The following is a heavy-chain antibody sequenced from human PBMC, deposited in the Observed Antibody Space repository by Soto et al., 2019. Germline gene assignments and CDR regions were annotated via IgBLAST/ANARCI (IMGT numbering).Heavy chain of an antibody. CDR2: IYHSGST. Sequence: SETLSLTCAVSGYSISSGYYWGWIRQPPGKGLEWIGSIYHSGSTYYNPSLKSRVTISVDTSKNQFSLKVTSLTAADTAVYYCASRDPGTSVDYWGQGTLVTVSS. CDR1: GYSISSGYY. CDR3: ASRDPGTSVDY. V-gene: IGHV4-38-2*01. D-gene: IGHD1-7*01. J-gene: IGHJ4*02.